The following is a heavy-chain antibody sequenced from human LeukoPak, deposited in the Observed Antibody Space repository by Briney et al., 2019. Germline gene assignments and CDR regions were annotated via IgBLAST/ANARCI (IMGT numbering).Heavy chain of an antibody. J-gene: IGHJ5*02. CDR1: GGPISSYY. CDR2: IYPSGNT. CDR3: ARAPRSRDGHNWFDP. Sequence: SETLSLTCTVSGGPISSYYWSWIRQPAGKGLEWIGRIYPSGNTYYNPSLKSRVTMSADTSKNQFSLRLNSVTAADTAVYHCARAPRSRDGHNWFDPWGQGTLVTVSS. V-gene: IGHV4-4*07.